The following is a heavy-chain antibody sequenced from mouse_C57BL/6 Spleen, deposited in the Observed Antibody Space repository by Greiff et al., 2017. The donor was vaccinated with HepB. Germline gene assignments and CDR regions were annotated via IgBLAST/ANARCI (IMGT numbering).Heavy chain of an antibody. CDR3: ARDPCSNEYYFDY. CDR1: GFTFSSYA. D-gene: IGHD2-5*01. Sequence: EVKVVESGGGLVKPGGSLKLSCAASGFTFSSYAMSWVRQTPEKRLEWVATISDGGSYTYYPDNVKGRFTISRDNAKNNLYLQMSHLKSEDTAMYYCARDPCSNEYYFDYWGQGTTLTVSS. CDR2: ISDGGSYT. V-gene: IGHV5-4*01. J-gene: IGHJ2*01.